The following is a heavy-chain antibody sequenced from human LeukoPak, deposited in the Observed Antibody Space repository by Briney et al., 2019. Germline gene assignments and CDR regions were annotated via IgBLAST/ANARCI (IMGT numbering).Heavy chain of an antibody. J-gene: IGHJ4*02. Sequence: GGSLRLSCAASGLIFSSHAMHWVRQAPGKGLEWVAVISHDGSDKHYADSVKGRFTISRDNSRNTLYLQMNSLRAEDTAVYYCAREPGPGYFDYWGQGTLVTVSS. V-gene: IGHV3-30-3*01. CDR1: GLIFSSHA. CDR2: ISHDGSDK. D-gene: IGHD1-14*01. CDR3: AREPGPGYFDY.